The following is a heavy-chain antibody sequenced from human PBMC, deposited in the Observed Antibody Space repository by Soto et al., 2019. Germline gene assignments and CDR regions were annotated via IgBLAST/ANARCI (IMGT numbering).Heavy chain of an antibody. Sequence: GGSLRLSCAASGFTFSSYSMNWVRQAPGKGLEWVSYISSSSSYIYYADSVKGRFTISRDNAKNSLFLQMNSLRAEDTAVYYCARTFYDNSGYPYYFDCWGQGTLVTVSS. D-gene: IGHD3-22*01. V-gene: IGHV3-21*01. CDR2: ISSSSSYI. CDR1: GFTFSSYS. CDR3: ARTFYDNSGYPYYFDC. J-gene: IGHJ4*02.